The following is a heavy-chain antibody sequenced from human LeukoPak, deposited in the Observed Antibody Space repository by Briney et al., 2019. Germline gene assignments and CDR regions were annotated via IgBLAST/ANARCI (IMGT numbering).Heavy chain of an antibody. CDR3: ARQLKARPSVVVPAATLGY. CDR1: GYTFTSYG. D-gene: IGHD2-2*01. CDR2: IIPIFGTA. J-gene: IGHJ4*02. Sequence: SVKVSCKASGYTFTSYGISWVRQAPGQGLEWMGGIIPIFGTANYAQKFQGRVTITADESTSTAYMELSSLRSEDTAVYYCARQLKARPSVVVPAATLGYWGQGTLVTVSS. V-gene: IGHV1-69*13.